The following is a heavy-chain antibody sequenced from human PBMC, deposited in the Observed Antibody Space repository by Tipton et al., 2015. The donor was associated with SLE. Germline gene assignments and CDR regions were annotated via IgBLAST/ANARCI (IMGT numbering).Heavy chain of an antibody. CDR2: INHSGST. D-gene: IGHD3-22*01. Sequence: TLSLTCAVYGGSFSGYYWSWIRQPPGKGLEWIGEINHSGSTNYNPSLKSRVTISVDTSKNQFSLKLSSVTAADTALYYCARTDTMIVVVTPHAAFDIWGQGTMVTVSS. CDR1: GGSFSGYY. J-gene: IGHJ3*02. CDR3: ARTDTMIVVVTPHAAFDI. V-gene: IGHV4-34*01.